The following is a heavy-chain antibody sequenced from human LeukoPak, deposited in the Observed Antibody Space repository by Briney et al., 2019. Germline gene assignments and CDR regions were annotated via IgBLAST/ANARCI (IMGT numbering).Heavy chain of an antibody. J-gene: IGHJ4*02. V-gene: IGHV1-8*01. D-gene: IGHD3-22*01. Sequence: GASVKVSCKASGYTFTSYDINWVRQATGQGLEWMGWMNPNSGNTGYAQKFQGRVTMTTDTSTSTAYMELRSLRSDDTAVYYCARDLDYYDSSGSKGYFDYWGQGALVTVSS. CDR3: ARDLDYYDSSGSKGYFDY. CDR1: GYTFTSYD. CDR2: MNPNSGNT.